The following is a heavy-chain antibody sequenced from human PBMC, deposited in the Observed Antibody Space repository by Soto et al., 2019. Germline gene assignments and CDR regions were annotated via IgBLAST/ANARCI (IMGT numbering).Heavy chain of an antibody. D-gene: IGHD6-19*01. CDR2: ISYDGSNK. J-gene: IGHJ4*02. CDR3: AKDQEDSSGWYPAFSFDY. CDR1: GFTFSSYG. V-gene: IGHV3-30*18. Sequence: GGSLRLSCAASGFTFSSYGMHWVRQAPGKGLEWVAVISYDGSNKYYADSVKGRFTISRDNSKNTLYLQMNSLRAEDTAVYYCAKDQEDSSGWYPAFSFDYWGQGTLVTVSS.